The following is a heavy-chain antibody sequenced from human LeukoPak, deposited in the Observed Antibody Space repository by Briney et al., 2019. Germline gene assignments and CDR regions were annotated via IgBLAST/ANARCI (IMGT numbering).Heavy chain of an antibody. CDR1: GFTFSSYW. Sequence: ESGGSLRLSCAASGFTFSSYWMHWVRHAPGKGLVWVSRINSDGSSTSYADSVKGRFTISRDNAKNTLYLQMNSLRAEDTAVYYCAKDLHYGSADYWGQGTLVTVSS. J-gene: IGHJ4*02. CDR2: INSDGSST. CDR3: AKDLHYGSADY. V-gene: IGHV3-74*01. D-gene: IGHD3-10*01.